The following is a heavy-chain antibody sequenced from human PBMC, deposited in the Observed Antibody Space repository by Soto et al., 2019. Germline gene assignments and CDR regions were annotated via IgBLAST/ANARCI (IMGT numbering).Heavy chain of an antibody. D-gene: IGHD5-18*01. CDR3: ATGPGGYTAMATTAAYFDY. CDR2: INPSGGST. V-gene: IGHV1-46*01. J-gene: IGHJ4*02. Sequence: ASVKVSCKASGYTFTSYYMHWVRQAPGQGLEWMGIINPSGGSTSYAQKFQGRVTMTRDTSTSTVYMELSSLRSEDTAVYYCATGPGGYTAMATTAAYFDYWGQGTLVTVSS. CDR1: GYTFTSYY.